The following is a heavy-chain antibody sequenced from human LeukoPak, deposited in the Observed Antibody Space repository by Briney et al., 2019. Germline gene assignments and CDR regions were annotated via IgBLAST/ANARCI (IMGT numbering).Heavy chain of an antibody. J-gene: IGHJ6*03. CDR2: INWNGGST. CDR1: GFTFDDYG. D-gene: IGHD2/OR15-2a*01. CDR3: ARDNLLQYYFGYYSYYMAV. Sequence: PGGSLRLSCAASGFTFDDYGMSWVRQAPGKGLEWVAGINWNGGSTGYADSVKGRFTISRDNAKNSLYLQMNSLRAEDTALYYCARDNLLQYYFGYYSYYMAVWGKGTTVTVSS. V-gene: IGHV3-20*04.